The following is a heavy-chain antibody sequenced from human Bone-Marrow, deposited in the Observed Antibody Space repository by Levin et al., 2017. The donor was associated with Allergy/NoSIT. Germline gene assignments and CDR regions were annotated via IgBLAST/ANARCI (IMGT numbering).Heavy chain of an antibody. D-gene: IGHD6-13*01. J-gene: IGHJ2*01. CDR3: ARQPPGFRSSWYAWYFDL. Sequence: SCNVSGDSIGSHNFYWGWIRQPPGKGLEWIATIYYLGSTFYNPSLKSRVTISADPSKNQFSLNLTSVTAADTSIYYCARQPPGFRSSWYAWYFDLWGRGTLVTVST. CDR2: IYYLGST. CDR1: GDSIGSHNFY. V-gene: IGHV4-39*01.